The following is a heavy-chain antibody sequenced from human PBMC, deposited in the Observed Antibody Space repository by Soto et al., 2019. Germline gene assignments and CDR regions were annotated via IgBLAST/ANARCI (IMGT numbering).Heavy chain of an antibody. CDR2: VNPHNGDT. Sequence: GASVKVSCKASGYTFTDYYIHWVRQAPGQGLEWLGLVNPHNGDTTYAQNFQGRVIVSSDTSTSTVYMELSSLTSDDTAVYYCATGAWANTFDKWGQGTLVTVSS. CDR1: GYTFTDYY. CDR3: ATGAWANTFDK. J-gene: IGHJ4*02. D-gene: IGHD3-16*01. V-gene: IGHV1-46*01.